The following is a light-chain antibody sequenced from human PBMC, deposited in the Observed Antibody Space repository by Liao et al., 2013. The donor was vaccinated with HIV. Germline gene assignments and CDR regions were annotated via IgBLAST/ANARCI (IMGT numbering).Light chain of an antibody. Sequence: SYLLTQPPSVSVAPGQTARITCGGNKIGGKSVHWYQQKPGQAPVLVIYYDSDRPSGIPERFSGSNSGNTATLTISRVEAGDEADYSCQVWDSTSDHYVFGTGTKVTVL. J-gene: IGLJ1*01. CDR2: YDS. CDR3: QVWDSTSDHYV. V-gene: IGLV3-21*01. CDR1: KIGGKS.